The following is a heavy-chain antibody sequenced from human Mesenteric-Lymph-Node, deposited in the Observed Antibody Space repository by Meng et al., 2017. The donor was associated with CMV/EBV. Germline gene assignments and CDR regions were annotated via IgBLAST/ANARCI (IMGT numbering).Heavy chain of an antibody. CDR2: IISIFGIT. Sequence: SVKVSCKASGGTFSNYAFSWVRQAPGQGLEWMGGIISIFGITKIPQKFQGRVTITTDESTSTAYMELSSLRSEDTAVYYCARDRIVVVPAAIYYYGMDVWGQGTTVTVSS. D-gene: IGHD2-2*01. V-gene: IGHV1-69*05. CDR3: ARDRIVVVPAAIYYYGMDV. CDR1: GGTFSNYA. J-gene: IGHJ6*02.